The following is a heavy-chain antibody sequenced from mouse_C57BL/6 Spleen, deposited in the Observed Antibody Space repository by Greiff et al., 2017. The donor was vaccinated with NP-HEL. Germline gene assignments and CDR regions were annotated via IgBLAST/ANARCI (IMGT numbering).Heavy chain of an antibody. D-gene: IGHD2-3*01. J-gene: IGHJ3*01. CDR1: GYAFSSSW. V-gene: IGHV1-82*01. CDR2: IYPGDGDT. CDR3: ARWDGYYRAY. Sequence: VQLQQSGPELVKPGASVKISCKASGYAFSSSWMNWVKQRPGKGLEWIGRIYPGDGDTSYNGKFKGKATLTADKSSSTAYMQLSSLTSEDSAVYFCARWDGYYRAYWGQGTLVTVSA.